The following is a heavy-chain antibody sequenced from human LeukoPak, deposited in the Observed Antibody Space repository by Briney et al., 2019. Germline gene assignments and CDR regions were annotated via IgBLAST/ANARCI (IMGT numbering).Heavy chain of an antibody. CDR2: IYHSGST. D-gene: IGHD6-13*01. J-gene: IGHJ4*02. Sequence: SQTLSLTCAVSGGSISSGGYSWSWIRQPLGKGLEWIGYIYHSGSTYYNPSLKSRVTISVDRSKNQFSLKLSSVTAADTAVYYCARASSWYYFDYWGQGTLVTVSS. CDR3: ARASSWYYFDY. CDR1: GGSISSGGYS. V-gene: IGHV4-30-2*01.